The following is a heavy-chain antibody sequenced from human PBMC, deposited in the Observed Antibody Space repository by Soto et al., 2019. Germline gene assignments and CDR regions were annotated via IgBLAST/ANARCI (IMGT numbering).Heavy chain of an antibody. CDR2: ISYDGTNK. CDR3: ARDPKTSGGQHWAFNYFDS. D-gene: IGHD7-27*01. V-gene: IGHV3-30-3*01. Sequence: GGSLRLSCAASGFSFSISPMHWVRQAPGKGPEWVALISYDGTNKFYADSVKGRFTISRDNSKSTLYLQVDGLRPEDAAVYYCARDPKTSGGQHWAFNYFDSWGQGTLVTVSS. CDR1: GFSFSISP. J-gene: IGHJ4*02.